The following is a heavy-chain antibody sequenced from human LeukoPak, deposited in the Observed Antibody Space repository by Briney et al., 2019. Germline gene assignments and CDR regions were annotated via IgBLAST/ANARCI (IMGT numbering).Heavy chain of an antibody. CDR3: TAESGNYSRDAFDI. D-gene: IGHD1-26*01. CDR2: IKSKGAGGTT. J-gene: IGHJ3*02. CDR1: GFSFSAYW. V-gene: IGHV3-15*01. Sequence: GGSLRLSCAASGFSFSAYWMSWVRQAPGKGLEWVGRIKSKGAGGTTDYAAPVKGRFTISRDDSKNTLYLQMNSLKTEDTAVYYCTAESGNYSRDAFDIWGQGTMVTVSS.